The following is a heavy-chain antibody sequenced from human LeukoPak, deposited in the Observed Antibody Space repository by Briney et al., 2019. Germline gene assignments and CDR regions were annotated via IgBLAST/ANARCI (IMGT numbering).Heavy chain of an antibody. J-gene: IGHJ4*02. D-gene: IGHD6-19*01. V-gene: IGHV1-2*02. CDR1: GYTFTGYY. CDR3: ARDRPPYSSGWRTFDY. Sequence: GASVKVSCKASGYTFTGYYMHWGRQAPGQGLEWMGWINPNSGGTNYAQKFQGRVTMTRDTSISTAYMELSRLRSDDTAVYYCARDRPPYSSGWRTFDYWGQGTLVSVSS. CDR2: INPNSGGT.